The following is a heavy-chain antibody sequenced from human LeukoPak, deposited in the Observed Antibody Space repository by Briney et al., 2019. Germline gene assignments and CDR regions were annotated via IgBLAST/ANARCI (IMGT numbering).Heavy chain of an antibody. V-gene: IGHV3-30*18. J-gene: IGHJ4*02. Sequence: GGSLRLSCAASGFTFSSYGMHWVRQAPVKVLEWVAVISYDGSNKYYADSVKGRFTISRDNSKNTLYLQMNSLRAEDTAVYYCAKDRHYYDSSGYPGYWGQGTLVTVSS. D-gene: IGHD3-22*01. CDR1: GFTFSSYG. CDR3: AKDRHYYDSSGYPGY. CDR2: ISYDGSNK.